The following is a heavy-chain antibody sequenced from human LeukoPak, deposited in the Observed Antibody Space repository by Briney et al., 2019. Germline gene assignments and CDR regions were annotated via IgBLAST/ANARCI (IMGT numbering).Heavy chain of an antibody. Sequence: GGSLRLSCAASGFTFSSSWMHWVRQAPGKGLVWVSRITRDGSSTTYADSVKGRFTTSRDNAKNPLHLQMDSLGDDDTAVYYLARDPGYESLNPFWGGMDVWGNGTTVIVSS. J-gene: IGHJ6*04. CDR2: ITRDGSST. CDR3: ARDPGYESLNPFWGGMDV. V-gene: IGHV3-74*01. CDR1: GFTFSSSW. D-gene: IGHD3-16*01.